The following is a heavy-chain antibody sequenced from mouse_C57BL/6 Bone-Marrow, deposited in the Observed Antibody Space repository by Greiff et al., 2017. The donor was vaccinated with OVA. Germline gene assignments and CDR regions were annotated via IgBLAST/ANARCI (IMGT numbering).Heavy chain of an antibody. CDR1: GYTFTSYW. CDR3: ARDCYYGDARDY. J-gene: IGHJ4*01. Sequence: QVQLQQPGAELVMPGASVKLSCKASGYTFTSYWMNWVKQRPGQGLEWIGEIDPSDSYTNYNQKFKGKSTLTVDKSSSTAYRQLSSLASEDSAVYYCARDCYYGDARDYWGQGTSVTVSS. CDR2: IDPSDSYT. V-gene: IGHV1-69*01. D-gene: IGHD1-1*01.